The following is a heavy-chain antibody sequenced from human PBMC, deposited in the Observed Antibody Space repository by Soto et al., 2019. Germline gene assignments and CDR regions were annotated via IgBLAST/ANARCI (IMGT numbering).Heavy chain of an antibody. CDR2: ISWNSGNI. V-gene: IGHV3-9*01. CDR3: TKGASTSCFSAFDL. J-gene: IGHJ3*01. Sequence: EVQLVESGGGVVQPGRSLRLSCSASGFTFDDYAMNWVRQAPGKGLEWVSSISWNSGNIVYADSVRGRFTISRDNAKTSLHLQMNSQRAEDTALYYCTKGASTSCFSAFDLWGQGTMVTVSS. CDR1: GFTFDDYA. D-gene: IGHD2-2*01.